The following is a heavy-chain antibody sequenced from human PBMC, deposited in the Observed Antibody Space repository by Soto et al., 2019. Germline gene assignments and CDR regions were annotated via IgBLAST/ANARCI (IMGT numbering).Heavy chain of an antibody. CDR1: GGTFSTSG. D-gene: IGHD2-2*01. CDR2: IIPIFGTA. V-gene: IGHV1-69*01. Sequence: QVQLVQSGAEVKKPGSSVKVSCKASGGTFSTSGINWVRQAPGQGLEWMGGIIPIFGTANYAQKFQGRVTITADESTSTAYMELSSLKSEDTAVYFCARERRGSYCSSTSCFFDYWGQGTLVTVSS. CDR3: ARERRGSYCSSTSCFFDY. J-gene: IGHJ4*02.